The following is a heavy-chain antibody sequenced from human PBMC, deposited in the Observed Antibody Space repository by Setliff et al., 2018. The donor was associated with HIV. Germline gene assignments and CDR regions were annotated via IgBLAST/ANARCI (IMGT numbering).Heavy chain of an antibody. V-gene: IGHV4-38-2*02. D-gene: IGHD6-19*01. J-gene: IGHJ4*02. Sequence: SETLSLTCTVSGYSISSGYYWGWIRQPPGKGLEWIGSIYHSGSTYYSPSLQGRVTISVDTSKNQFSLRLSSVTAADTAVYYCARRSGWSLDYWGQGTLVTVSS. CDR3: ARRSGWSLDY. CDR1: GYSISSGYY. CDR2: IYHSGST.